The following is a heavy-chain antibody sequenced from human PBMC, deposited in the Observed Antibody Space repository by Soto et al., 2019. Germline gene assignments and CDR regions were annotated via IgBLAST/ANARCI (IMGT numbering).Heavy chain of an antibody. Sequence: SETLSLTCAVSGGSISSSNWWSWVRQPPGKGLEWIGEIYHSGSTNYNPSLKSRVTISVDKSKNQFSLKLSSVTAADTAVYYCARDLTGTTGTSDYWGQGTLVTVSS. D-gene: IGHD1-7*01. J-gene: IGHJ4*02. V-gene: IGHV4-4*02. CDR2: IYHSGST. CDR1: GGSISSSNW. CDR3: ARDLTGTTGTSDY.